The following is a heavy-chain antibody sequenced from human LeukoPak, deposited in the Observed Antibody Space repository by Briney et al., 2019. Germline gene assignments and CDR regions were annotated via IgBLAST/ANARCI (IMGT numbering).Heavy chain of an antibody. CDR2: IRNKANSYTT. CDR3: AKGQLPYCSTTSCAGYFYYGMDV. Sequence: SCKTSRFTFSHHYMDWVRQAPGKGLEWVGRIRNKANSYTTEYAASVIGRFTISRDDSKNSLYLQMNSLETEDTAVYYCAKGQLPYCSTTSCAGYFYYGMDVWGQGTTVTVSS. D-gene: IGHD2-2*01. V-gene: IGHV3-72*01. CDR1: RFTFSHHY. J-gene: IGHJ6*02.